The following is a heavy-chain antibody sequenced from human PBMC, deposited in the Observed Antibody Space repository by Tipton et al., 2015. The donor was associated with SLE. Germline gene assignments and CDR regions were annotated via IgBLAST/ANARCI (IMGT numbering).Heavy chain of an antibody. V-gene: IGHV4-59*01. D-gene: IGHD3-3*01. CDR1: GGSISSYY. Sequence: GLVKPSETLSLTCTVSGGSISSYYWSWIRQPSGKGLEWIGYIYYSGSTNYNPSLKSRVTISVDTSKNQFSLKLSSVTAADTAVYYCASTTIFGGYYYYMDVWGKGTTVTASS. CDR2: IYYSGST. CDR3: ASTTIFGGYYYYMDV. J-gene: IGHJ6*03.